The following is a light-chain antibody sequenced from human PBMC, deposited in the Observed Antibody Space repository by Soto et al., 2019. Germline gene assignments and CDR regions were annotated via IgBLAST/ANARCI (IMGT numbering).Light chain of an antibody. J-gene: IGKJ1*01. Sequence: DIQMTQSPSSVSASVGERVTITCRASQGISSWLAWYQQKPGKAPKLLIYDASSLESGVPSRFSGSGSGTEFTLTISSLQPDDFATYYCQQYNSYSRTFGQGTKVDIK. CDR1: QGISSW. V-gene: IGKV1-5*01. CDR2: DAS. CDR3: QQYNSYSRT.